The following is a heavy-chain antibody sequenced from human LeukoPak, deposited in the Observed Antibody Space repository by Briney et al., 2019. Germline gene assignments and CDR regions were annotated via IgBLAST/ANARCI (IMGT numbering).Heavy chain of an antibody. CDR1: GFTFSTYS. J-gene: IGHJ4*02. Sequence: PGGSLRLSCAASGFTFSTYSMSWVRQAPGKGLEWVSYISSGGSTIYYADSVKGRFTISRDNAKNSLYLRMNSLRAEDTAVYYCARDYYGDYWGQGTLVTVSS. CDR2: ISSGGSTI. CDR3: ARDYYGDY. V-gene: IGHV3-48*01. D-gene: IGHD3-22*01.